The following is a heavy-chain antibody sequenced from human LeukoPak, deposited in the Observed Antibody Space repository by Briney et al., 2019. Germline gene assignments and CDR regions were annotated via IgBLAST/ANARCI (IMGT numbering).Heavy chain of an antibody. CDR2: ISSSGSTI. D-gene: IGHD3-9*01. J-gene: IGHJ4*02. V-gene: IGHV3-48*03. Sequence: GGSLRLSCAASGFTFSSYEMNWVRQAPGKGLEWVSYISSSGSTIYYADSVKGRFTISRDNAKNSLYLQMNSLRAEDTAVYYCATVFNYDILPGYITLEDYWGQGTLVTVSS. CDR1: GFTFSSYE. CDR3: ATVFNYDILPGYITLEDY.